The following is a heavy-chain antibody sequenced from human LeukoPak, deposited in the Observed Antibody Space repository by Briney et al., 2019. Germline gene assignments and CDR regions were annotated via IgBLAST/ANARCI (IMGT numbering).Heavy chain of an antibody. CDR3: AAFGGGDYDIFDY. V-gene: IGHV1-58*02. CDR2: IVVGSGNT. CDR1: GFTFTSSA. Sequence: GTSVKVSCKASGFTFTSSAMQWVRQARGQRLEWIGWIVVGSGNTNYAQKFQERVTITRDMSTSTAHMELSSLRSEDTAVYYCAAFGGGDYDIFDYWGQGTLVTVSS. D-gene: IGHD3-9*01. J-gene: IGHJ4*02.